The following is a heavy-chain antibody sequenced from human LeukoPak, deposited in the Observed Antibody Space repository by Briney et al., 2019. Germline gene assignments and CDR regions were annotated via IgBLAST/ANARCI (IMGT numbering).Heavy chain of an antibody. CDR3: ARALTILSWFTPREGWFDP. V-gene: IGHV1-8*01. CDR1: GYTFTSYD. D-gene: IGHD6-13*01. Sequence: ASVKVSCKASGYTFTSYDINWVRQATGQGLEWMGCMNPNSGNTGYAQKFQGRVTMTRNTSTSTAYMELSSLRSEDTAVYYCARALTILSWFTPREGWFDPWGQGTLVTVSS. J-gene: IGHJ5*02. CDR2: MNPNSGNT.